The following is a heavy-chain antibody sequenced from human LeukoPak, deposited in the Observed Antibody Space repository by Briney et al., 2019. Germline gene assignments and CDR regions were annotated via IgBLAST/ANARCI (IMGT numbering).Heavy chain of an antibody. Sequence: SETLSLTCTVSGGSISSGGYYWSWIRQHPGKGLEWIGYIYYSGSTYYNPSLKSRVTISVDTSKNQFSLKMSSVTAADTAVYYCARGSYSGYGPYTFDYWGQGTLVTVSS. CDR1: GGSISSGGYY. CDR2: IYYSGST. J-gene: IGHJ4*02. V-gene: IGHV4-31*03. D-gene: IGHD5-12*01. CDR3: ARGSYSGYGPYTFDY.